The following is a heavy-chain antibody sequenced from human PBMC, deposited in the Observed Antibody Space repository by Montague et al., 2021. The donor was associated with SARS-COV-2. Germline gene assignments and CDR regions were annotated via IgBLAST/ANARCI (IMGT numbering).Heavy chain of an antibody. D-gene: IGHD6-19*01. CDR2: IFGSGAGT. CDR3: AKQPGAGAVVYWYFDL. CDR1: GFAFNNFA. J-gene: IGHJ2*01. V-gene: IGHV3-23*01. Sequence: SLRLSCAASGFAFNNFAMTWVRQPPGKGLEWVSSIFGSGAGTYYADSAKGRFTISRDNSRNTLYLQMNSLRAEDTAKYYCAKQPGAGAVVYWYFDLWGRGTVVSVSS.